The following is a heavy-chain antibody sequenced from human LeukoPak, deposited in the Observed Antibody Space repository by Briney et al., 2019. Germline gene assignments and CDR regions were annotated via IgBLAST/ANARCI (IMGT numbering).Heavy chain of an antibody. CDR3: AAGWYSGSTEY. CDR2: ISGSGGTA. J-gene: IGHJ4*02. CDR1: GFTFSGYA. Sequence: GGSLRLSCAASGFTFSGYAMSWVRQAPGKGLEWVSGISGSGGTAYYADSVKGRFTISRDNSKNTLYLQMNSLRAEDTAVYFCAAGWYSGSTEYWGQGTLVTVSS. D-gene: IGHD1-26*01. V-gene: IGHV3-23*01.